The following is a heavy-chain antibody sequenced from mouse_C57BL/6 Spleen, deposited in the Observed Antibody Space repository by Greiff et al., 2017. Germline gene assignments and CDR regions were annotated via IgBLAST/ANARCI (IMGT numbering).Heavy chain of an antibody. CDR1: GYTFTSYG. J-gene: IGHJ2*01. CDR2: IYPRSGNT. V-gene: IGHV1-81*01. Sequence: QVQLQQPGAELARPGAPVKLSCQAPGYTFTSYGISWVKQRTGQGLEWIGEIYPRSGNTYYNEKFKGQATLTADKSSSTAYMELRSLTSEDSAVYFCASRYYGSSYGYFGYWGQGTTLTVSS. CDR3: ASRYYGSSYGYFGY. D-gene: IGHD1-1*01.